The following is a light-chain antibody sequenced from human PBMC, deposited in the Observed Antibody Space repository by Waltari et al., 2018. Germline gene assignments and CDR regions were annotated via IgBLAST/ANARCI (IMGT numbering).Light chain of an antibody. V-gene: IGLV1-44*01. CDR1: NSNTGTIP. CDR2: YNN. CDR3: AAWDDNLSGPV. Sequence: QFLLPHPPRAPGTPGQRVTIPFFGRNSNTGTIPVTWSQPPPESAPNPRIYYNNERPSGISRRFSGSKAGTSASLVIWGLQSEDEGDYFCAAWDDNLSGPVFGGGTRLTVL. J-gene: IGLJ2*01.